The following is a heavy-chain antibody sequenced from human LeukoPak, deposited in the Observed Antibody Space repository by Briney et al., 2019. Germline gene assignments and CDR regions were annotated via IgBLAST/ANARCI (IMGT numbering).Heavy chain of an antibody. D-gene: IGHD2-2*01. J-gene: IGHJ4*02. CDR1: GFTFSSYS. Sequence: KTGGSLRLSCAASGFTFSSYSMNWVRQAPGKGLEWVSSISSSSSYIYYADSVKGRFTISRDNAKNSLYLQMNSLRAEDTAVYYCARDYLVPAAPPSPDWGQGTLVTVSS. CDR3: ARDYLVPAAPPSPD. CDR2: ISSSSSYI. V-gene: IGHV3-21*01.